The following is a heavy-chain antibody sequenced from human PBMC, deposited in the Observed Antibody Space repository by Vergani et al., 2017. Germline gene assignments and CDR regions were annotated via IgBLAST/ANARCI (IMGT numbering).Heavy chain of an antibody. V-gene: IGHV3-23*01. Sequence: EVQLLESGGGLVQPGGSLRLSCAASGFTFSSYAMSWVRQAPGKGLEWVAAISGSGGSTYYADSVKGRFTSSRDNSKNTLYLQMNSLRAEDTAVYYCAKGPYYDFWSGYSTRPDFDYWGQGTLVSVSS. CDR2: ISGSGGST. CDR1: GFTFSSYA. D-gene: IGHD3-3*01. J-gene: IGHJ4*02. CDR3: AKGPYYDFWSGYSTRPDFDY.